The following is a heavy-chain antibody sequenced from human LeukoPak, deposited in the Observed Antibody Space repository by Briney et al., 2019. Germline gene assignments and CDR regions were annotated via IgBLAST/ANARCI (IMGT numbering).Heavy chain of an antibody. CDR1: GGSISSYY. CDR3: ARRDIRAAMVTRGDY. CDR2: IYYSGST. J-gene: IGHJ4*02. D-gene: IGHD5-18*01. Sequence: SETLSLTCTVSGGSISSYYWSWIRQPPGKGLEWIGYIYYSGSTNYNPSLKSRVTISVDTSKNQFSLKLSSVTAADTAVYYCARRDIRAAMVTRGDYWGQGTLVTVSS. V-gene: IGHV4-59*12.